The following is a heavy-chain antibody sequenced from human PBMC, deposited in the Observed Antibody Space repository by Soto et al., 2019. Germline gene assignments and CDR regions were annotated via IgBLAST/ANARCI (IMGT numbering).Heavy chain of an antibody. Sequence: QVQLVQSGEEVKKPGASVKASCKASGYIFVNYGIAWVRQAPGQGLEWMGWISPYTGNTHSATKVQGRLTMTTYTSTSTSYMDLGSKTSDDTAVYYFVMVDNYVTPTPQDVWGQGTTVTVSS. D-gene: IGHD3-16*01. J-gene: IGHJ6*02. CDR2: ISPYTGNT. CDR1: GYIFVNYG. CDR3: VMVDNYVTPTPQDV. V-gene: IGHV1-18*01.